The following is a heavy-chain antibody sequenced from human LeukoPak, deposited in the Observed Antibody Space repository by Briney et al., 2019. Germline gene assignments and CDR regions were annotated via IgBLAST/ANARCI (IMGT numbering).Heavy chain of an antibody. D-gene: IGHD3-3*01. V-gene: IGHV1-2*02. CDR3: ATRYYDFWSGPRYFYYGMDV. CDR2: INPNSGGT. Sequence: GASVKVSCKASGYTFTGHYMHWVRQAPGQGLEWMGWINPNSGGTNYAQKFQGRVTMTRDTSISTAYMDLSSLRSDDTAVYYCATRYYDFWSGPRYFYYGMDVWGQGTTVTVSS. CDR1: GYTFTGHY. J-gene: IGHJ6*02.